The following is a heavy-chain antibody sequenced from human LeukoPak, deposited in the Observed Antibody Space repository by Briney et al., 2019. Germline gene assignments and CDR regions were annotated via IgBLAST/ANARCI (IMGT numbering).Heavy chain of an antibody. CDR3: ARSPGHSYGFRYFDY. D-gene: IGHD5-18*01. V-gene: IGHV3-48*01. J-gene: IGHJ4*02. Sequence: GGSLRLSCATSGFIFNNYDPHWVRQAPGKGLEWVSYISSSSSTIYYADSVKGRFTISRDNAKNSLYLQMNSLRAEDTAVYYCARSPGHSYGFRYFDYWGQGTLVTVSS. CDR2: ISSSSSTI. CDR1: GFIFNNYD.